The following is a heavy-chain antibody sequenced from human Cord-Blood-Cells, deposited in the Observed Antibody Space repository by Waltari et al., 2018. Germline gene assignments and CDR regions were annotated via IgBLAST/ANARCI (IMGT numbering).Heavy chain of an antibody. CDR2: INHSGST. V-gene: IGHV4-34*01. Sequence: QVQLQQWGAGLLKPSETLSLTCAGYGGSFSGYYWSWIRQPPGKGLEWIGEINHSGSTNYNPSLKSRVTISVDTSKNQFSLKLSSVTAADTAVYYCARGGVVEYFQHWGQGTLVTVSS. D-gene: IGHD3-3*01. J-gene: IGHJ1*01. CDR1: GGSFSGYY. CDR3: ARGGVVEYFQH.